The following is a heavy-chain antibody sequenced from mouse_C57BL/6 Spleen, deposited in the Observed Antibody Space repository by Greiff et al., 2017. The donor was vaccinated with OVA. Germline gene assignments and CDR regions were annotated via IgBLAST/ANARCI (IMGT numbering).Heavy chain of an antibody. CDR2: ISYDGSN. Sequence: DVKLQESGPGLVKPSQSLSLTCSVTGYSITSGYYWNWIRQFPGNKLEWMGYISYDGSNNYNPSLKNRISITRDTSKNQFFLKLNSVTTEDTATYYCARDSPHVDYWGQGTTLTVSS. J-gene: IGHJ2*01. V-gene: IGHV3-6*01. CDR1: GYSITSGYY. CDR3: ARDSPHVDY.